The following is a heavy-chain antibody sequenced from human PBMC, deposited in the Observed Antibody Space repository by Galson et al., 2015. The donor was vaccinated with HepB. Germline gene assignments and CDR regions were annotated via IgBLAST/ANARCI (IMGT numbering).Heavy chain of an antibody. Sequence: QSGAEVKKPGESLKISCKGSGYSFTSYWIGWVRQMPRKGLEWMGIIYPGDSDTRYSPSFQGQVTISADKSISTAYLQWSSLKASDTAMYYCARFGSYQPRLDYYYGMDVWGQGTTVTVSS. CDR1: GYSFTSYW. J-gene: IGHJ6*02. CDR3: ARFGSYQPRLDYYYGMDV. D-gene: IGHD1-26*01. CDR2: IYPGDSDT. V-gene: IGHV5-51*01.